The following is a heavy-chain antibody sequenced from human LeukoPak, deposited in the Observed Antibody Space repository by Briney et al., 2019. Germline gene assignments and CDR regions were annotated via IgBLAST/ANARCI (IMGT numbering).Heavy chain of an antibody. Sequence: GASVKVSCKASGYTFTGYYMHWVRQAPGQGLEWMGWINPNSGGTNYAQKFQGRVTMTRDTSISTAYMELSRLRSDDTAVYYCARHKERNYYGSGSYYVWGKGTTVTISS. J-gene: IGHJ6*04. V-gene: IGHV1-2*02. CDR3: ARHKERNYYGSGSYYV. D-gene: IGHD3-10*01. CDR1: GYTFTGYY. CDR2: INPNSGGT.